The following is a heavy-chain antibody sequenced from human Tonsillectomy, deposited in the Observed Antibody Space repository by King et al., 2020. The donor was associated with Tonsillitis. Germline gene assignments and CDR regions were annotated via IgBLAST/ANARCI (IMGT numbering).Heavy chain of an antibody. J-gene: IGHJ6*02. CDR1: GGSISSYY. CDR2: IYYSGST. CDR3: ARGGVVVVAASYYYGMDV. V-gene: IGHV4-59*01. D-gene: IGHD2-15*01. Sequence: QLQESGPGLVKPSETLSLTCTVSGGSISSYYWSWIQQPPGKGLEWIGYIYYSGSTNYNPSLKSRVTISVDTSKNQFSLQLSSVTAADTAVYYCARGGVVVVAASYYYGMDVWGQGTTVTVSS.